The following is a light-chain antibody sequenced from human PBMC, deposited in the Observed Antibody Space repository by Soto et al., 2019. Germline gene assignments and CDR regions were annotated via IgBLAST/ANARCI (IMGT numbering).Light chain of an antibody. Sequence: QSVLTQPASVSGSPGQSITISCTGTTSDVSIYNYVSWYQQHPGKAPKLMIYGVSNRPSGVSNRFSGAKSGHTASLTISWLQVEDEADYYCCSYTSSTNYVLGPGSRVTVL. CDR2: GVS. V-gene: IGLV2-14*01. J-gene: IGLJ1*01. CDR1: TSDVSIYNY. CDR3: CSYTSSTNYV.